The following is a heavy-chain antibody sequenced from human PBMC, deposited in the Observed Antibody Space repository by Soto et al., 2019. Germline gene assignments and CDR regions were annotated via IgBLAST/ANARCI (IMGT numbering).Heavy chain of an antibody. Sequence: SETLSLTCSVSGFAISRGYYWSWARQPPGKGLEWIGSIYPSVSSYHNPSLATRLGLSIDASKNQFTLNLTSVTAADTALYFCAREKVGTTFFDTWGQGIQVTVSS. CDR1: GFAISRGYY. CDR3: AREKVGTTFFDT. D-gene: IGHD2-21*02. V-gene: IGHV4-38-2*02. J-gene: IGHJ4*02. CDR2: IYPSVSS.